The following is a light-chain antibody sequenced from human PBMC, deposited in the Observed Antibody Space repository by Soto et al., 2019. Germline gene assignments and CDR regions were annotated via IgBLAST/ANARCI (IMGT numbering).Light chain of an antibody. CDR1: QSVSSSY. CDR3: QQYGRSPRT. CDR2: DAS. J-gene: IGKJ2*02. Sequence: EIVLTQSPGTLSLSPGERATLSCRASQSVSSSYLAWYQQKPGQAPRLLMSDASTRATGIPDRFSGSGSGTDFTLTINRLEPDDFAVYYCQQYGRSPRTFGKGTKLEIQ. V-gene: IGKV3-20*01.